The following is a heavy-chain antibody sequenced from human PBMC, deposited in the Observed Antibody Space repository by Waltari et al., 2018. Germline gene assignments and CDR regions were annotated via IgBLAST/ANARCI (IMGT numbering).Heavy chain of an antibody. CDR2: INGDGSRP. V-gene: IGHV3-74*01. D-gene: IGHD3-3*01. CDR1: GFSFSDYW. Sequence: EVRLVESGGGLVQPGGSLTVSCAASGFSFSDYWMHWIRQAPGQGLVWVARINGDGSRPEYADSVKVRFTISRDNAKNTVYLQMNSLRVDDTAVYYCAREDYDIWSGYGDYWGQGTLVSVSS. CDR3: AREDYDIWSGYGDY. J-gene: IGHJ4*02.